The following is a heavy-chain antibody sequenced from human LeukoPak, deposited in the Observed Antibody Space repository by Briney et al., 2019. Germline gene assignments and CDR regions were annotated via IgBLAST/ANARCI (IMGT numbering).Heavy chain of an antibody. CDR2: ISSSGSTI. J-gene: IGHJ5*02. CDR3: ARDDYDSSGEGWFDP. Sequence: PGGSLRLPCAASGFTFSDYYMSWIRQAPGKGLEWVSYISSSGSTIYYADSVKGRFTISRDNAKNSLYLQMNSLRAEDTAVYYCARDDYDSSGEGWFDPWGQGTLVTVSS. D-gene: IGHD3-22*01. CDR1: GFTFSDYY. V-gene: IGHV3-11*04.